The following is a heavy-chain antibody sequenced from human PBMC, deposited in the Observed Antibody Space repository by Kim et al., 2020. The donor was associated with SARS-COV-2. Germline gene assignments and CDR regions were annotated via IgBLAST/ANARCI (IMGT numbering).Heavy chain of an antibody. CDR1: GFTFSDYS. V-gene: IGHV3-11*01. CDR3: ARVPFGYLPGHYLYL. CDR2: IRSGGSNL. Sequence: GGSLRLSCAASGFTFSDYSMTWIRQAPGKGLEWVSYIRSGGSNLNYADSVKGRFTISRDNAKNSLYLQMSSLRAEDTALYYCARVPFGYLPGHYLYLWG. D-gene: IGHD3-10*01. J-gene: IGHJ1*01.